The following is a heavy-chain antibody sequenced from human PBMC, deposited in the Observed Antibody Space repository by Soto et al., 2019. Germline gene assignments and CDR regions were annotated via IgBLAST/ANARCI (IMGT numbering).Heavy chain of an antibody. D-gene: IGHD4-17*01. J-gene: IGHJ3*02. CDR1: GGSFSGYY. V-gene: IGHV4-34*01. CDR2: INHSGST. CDR3: AREIPLTTVTTLGAFDI. Sequence: QVQLQQWGAGLLKPSETLSLTCAVYGGSFSGYYWSWIRQPPGKGLEWIGEINHSGSTNYNPSLKSRVTISVDTSQNQFSLKMRSVTAADTAVYYCAREIPLTTVTTLGAFDIWGQVTMVTVSS.